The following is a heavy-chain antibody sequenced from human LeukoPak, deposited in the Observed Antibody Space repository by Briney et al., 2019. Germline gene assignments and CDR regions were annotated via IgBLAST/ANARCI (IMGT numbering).Heavy chain of an antibody. V-gene: IGHV3-21*01. Sequence: GALRLSCAASGFSFSNYNMNWVRQAPGKGLEWVSSITSSSTYIYYADSVKGRFTISRDNSKNTLYLQMNSLIAEDTAVYYCAKDLELVLDYWGQGTLVTVSS. CDR3: AKDLELVLDY. D-gene: IGHD1-7*01. J-gene: IGHJ4*02. CDR2: ITSSSTYI. CDR1: GFSFSNYN.